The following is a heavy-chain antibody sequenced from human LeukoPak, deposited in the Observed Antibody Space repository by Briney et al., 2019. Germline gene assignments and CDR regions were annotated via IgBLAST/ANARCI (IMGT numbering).Heavy chain of an antibody. Sequence: SGGSLRLSCAASGFTFDDYGMSWVRQAPGKGLEWVSGINWNGGSTGYADSVKGRFTISRDNAKNSLYLQMNSLRAEDTALYYCARGLRVVSGISPAFDIWGQGTMVTVSS. V-gene: IGHV3-20*04. J-gene: IGHJ3*02. CDR2: INWNGGST. CDR3: ARGLRVVSGISPAFDI. CDR1: GFTFDDYG. D-gene: IGHD3-10*01.